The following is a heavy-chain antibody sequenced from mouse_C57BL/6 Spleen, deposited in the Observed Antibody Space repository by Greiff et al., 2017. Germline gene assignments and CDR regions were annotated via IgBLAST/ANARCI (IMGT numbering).Heavy chain of an antibody. CDR1: GFTFSSYA. CDR3: ARDGAYDYDETPYWYFDV. J-gene: IGHJ1*03. D-gene: IGHD2-4*01. V-gene: IGHV5-4*01. Sequence: EVKLMESGGGLVKPGGSLKLSCAASGFTFSSYAMSWVRQTPEKRLEWVATISDGGSYTYYPDNVKGRFTISRDNAKNNLYLQMSHLKSEDTAMYYCARDGAYDYDETPYWYFDVWGTGTTVTVSS. CDR2: ISDGGSYT.